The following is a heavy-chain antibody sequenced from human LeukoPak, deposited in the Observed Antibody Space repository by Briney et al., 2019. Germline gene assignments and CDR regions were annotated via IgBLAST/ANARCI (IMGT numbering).Heavy chain of an antibody. CDR2: TNPNSGGT. CDR1: GYTFTGYY. CDR3: ARPIAARPPTRYGMDV. V-gene: IGHV1-2*02. J-gene: IGHJ6*02. D-gene: IGHD6-6*01. Sequence: GASVKVSCKASGYTFTGYYMHWVRQAPGQGLEWMGWTNPNSGGTNYAQKFQGRVTMTRDTSISTAYMELSRLRSDDTAVYYCARPIAARPPTRYGMDVWGQGTTVTVSS.